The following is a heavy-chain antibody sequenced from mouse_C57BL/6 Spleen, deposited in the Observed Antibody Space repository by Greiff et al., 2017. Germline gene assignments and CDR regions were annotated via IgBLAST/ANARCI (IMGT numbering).Heavy chain of an antibody. CDR3: ARSRDYDAMDY. CDR1: GYAFSSYW. J-gene: IGHJ4*01. CDR2: IYPGEGDT. V-gene: IGHV1-80*01. Sequence: QVHVKQSGAELVKPGASVKISCKASGYAFSSYWMNWVKQRPGKGLEWIGQIYPGEGDTNYNGKFKGKATLTADESSSTAYMQLSSLTSEDSAVYFCARSRDYDAMDYWGQGTSVTVSS.